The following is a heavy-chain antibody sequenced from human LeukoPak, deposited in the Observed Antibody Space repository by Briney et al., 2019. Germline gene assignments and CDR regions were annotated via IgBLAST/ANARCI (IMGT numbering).Heavy chain of an antibody. Sequence: SETLSLTCTVSGYSISSGYHWGWIRPPPGKGLEWIASIYHSGTTYYNPSLKSRVTISVDMSKNQFSLKLSSVTAADTAVYYCASGPAAILSYWGQGTLVTVSS. D-gene: IGHD2-2*02. V-gene: IGHV4-38-2*02. J-gene: IGHJ4*02. CDR3: ASGPAAILSY. CDR1: GYSISSGYH. CDR2: IYHSGTT.